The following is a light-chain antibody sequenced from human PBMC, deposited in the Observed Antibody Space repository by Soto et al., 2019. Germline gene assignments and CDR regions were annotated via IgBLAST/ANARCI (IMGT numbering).Light chain of an antibody. V-gene: IGKV1-33*01. CDR1: QDINNY. Sequence: DVQLTQSPSSLSASVGDRVTVICQASQDINNYLNWYQQKPGKAPKVLIYDASNLKTGVPSRFSGSRSGTDFTFTISSLQPEDFATYYCQQYDNLPFTFGGGTKVDIK. J-gene: IGKJ4*01. CDR2: DAS. CDR3: QQYDNLPFT.